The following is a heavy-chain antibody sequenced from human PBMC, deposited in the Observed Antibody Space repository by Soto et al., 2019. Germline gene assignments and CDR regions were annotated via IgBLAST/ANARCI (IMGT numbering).Heavy chain of an antibody. D-gene: IGHD3-10*01. CDR1: GGSISSDNW. J-gene: IGHJ4*02. V-gene: IGHV4-4*02. Sequence: QVQLQESGPGLVKPSGTLSLTCTFSGGSISSDNWWTWVRQPPGQGLEWIGEMYPSEITNYSPSIKSRLTISVDNSNNQLSLKLTSVTAADTSLYYCARASAASLLRGAIINWGQGTLVTVSS. CDR3: ARASAASLLRGAIIN. CDR2: MYPSEIT.